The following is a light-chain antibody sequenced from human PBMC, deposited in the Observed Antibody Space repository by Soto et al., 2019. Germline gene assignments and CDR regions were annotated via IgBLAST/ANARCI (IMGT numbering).Light chain of an antibody. CDR2: DAS. CDR1: QNVDFY. CDR3: QQRRLWPIT. Sequence: EIVLTQSPATLSLSPGERATLSCRASQNVDFYLAWFQQKPGQAPRLLIYDASNRATGIPARFSGSGSVTDFTLTISRLEPEDSALYFCQQRRLWPITFGQGTRLEIK. V-gene: IGKV3-11*01. J-gene: IGKJ5*01.